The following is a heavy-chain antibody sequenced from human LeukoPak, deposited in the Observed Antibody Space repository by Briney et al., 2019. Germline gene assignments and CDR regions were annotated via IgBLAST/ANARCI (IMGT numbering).Heavy chain of an antibody. CDR3: ARGGHYTFDAFDT. Sequence: GRSLRLSCAASGFTFTSYGMHWVRQAPGKGLEWVALISFDGSNKYYADSVKGRFTISRDNAKNTLYLQMNSLRGEDTAVYYCARGGHYTFDAFDTWGQRTMVTVSS. CDR1: GFTFTSYG. V-gene: IGHV3-30*03. CDR2: ISFDGSNK. J-gene: IGHJ3*02. D-gene: IGHD3-22*01.